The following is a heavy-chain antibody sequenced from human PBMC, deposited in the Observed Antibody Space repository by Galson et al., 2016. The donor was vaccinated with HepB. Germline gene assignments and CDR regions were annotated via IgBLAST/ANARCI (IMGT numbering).Heavy chain of an antibody. Sequence: SLRLSCAAAGFTFSNFAMTWVRHAPGKGLEWVSGISGSGGNTYYADSVKGRFTISRDNAKNTLYLQLNSLRAEDTALYYCVKGQMAGTLGAFDIWGQGTMVTVSS. CDR1: GFTFSNFA. V-gene: IGHV3-23*01. D-gene: IGHD6-19*01. CDR2: ISGSGGNT. J-gene: IGHJ3*02. CDR3: VKGQMAGTLGAFDI.